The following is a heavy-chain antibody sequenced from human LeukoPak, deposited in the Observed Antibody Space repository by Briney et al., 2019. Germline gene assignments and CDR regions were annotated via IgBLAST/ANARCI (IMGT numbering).Heavy chain of an antibody. CDR3: ATSCSGGFCYVDY. CDR2: FVPSVDVA. D-gene: IGHD2-15*01. V-gene: IGHV1-69*04. J-gene: IGHJ4*02. CDR1: GGTFPNYD. Sequence: SVKVSCKASGGTFPNYDISWVRQAPGQGLEWMGRFVPSVDVANYSPKFRGRVTITADKSTTTVFMELSSLRSEDTAVYYCATSCSGGFCYVDYWGQGILVTVSS.